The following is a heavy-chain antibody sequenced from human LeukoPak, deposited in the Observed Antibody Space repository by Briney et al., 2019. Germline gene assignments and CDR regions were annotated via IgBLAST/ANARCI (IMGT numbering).Heavy chain of an antibody. CDR1: GFTFSSYS. J-gene: IGHJ4*02. V-gene: IGHV3-21*01. Sequence: GGSLRLSCAASGFTFSSYSMNWVRQAPGKGLEWVSSISSSRSNINYADSVKGGFTISRDKDKKSLYLQMNSLRAEDTAVYYCARDKGHDSSGYYPDFDYWGQGTLVTVSS. CDR2: ISSSRSNI. CDR3: ARDKGHDSSGYYPDFDY. D-gene: IGHD3-22*01.